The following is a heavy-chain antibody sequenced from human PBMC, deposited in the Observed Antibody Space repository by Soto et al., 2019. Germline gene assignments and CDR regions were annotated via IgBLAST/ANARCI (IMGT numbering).Heavy chain of an antibody. D-gene: IGHD3-10*01. J-gene: IGHJ6*02. Sequence: GGSLRLSCAASGFTFSSYGMHWVRQAPGKGLEWVAVISYDGSNKYYADSVKGRFTISRDNSKNTLYLQMNSLRAEDTAVYYCAKDHYSRYYGMDVWGQGTTVTVSS. V-gene: IGHV3-30*18. CDR3: AKDHYSRYYGMDV. CDR1: GFTFSSYG. CDR2: ISYDGSNK.